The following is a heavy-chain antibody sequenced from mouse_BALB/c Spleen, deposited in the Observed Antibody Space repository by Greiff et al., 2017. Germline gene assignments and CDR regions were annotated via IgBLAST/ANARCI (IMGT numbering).Heavy chain of an antibody. CDR2: ISYSGST. D-gene: IGHD2-4*01. J-gene: IGHJ4*01. CDR3: ARGGLRLSAMDY. Sequence: VQLQQSGPGLVKPSQSLSLTCTVTGYSITSDYAWNWIRQFPGNKLEWMGYISYSGSTSYNPSLKSRISITRDTSKNQFFLQLNSVTTEDTATYYCARGGLRLSAMDYWGQGTSVTVSS. CDR1: GYSITSDYA. V-gene: IGHV3-2*02.